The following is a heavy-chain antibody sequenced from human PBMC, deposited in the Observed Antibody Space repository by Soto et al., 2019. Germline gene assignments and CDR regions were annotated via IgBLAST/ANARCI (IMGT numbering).Heavy chain of an antibody. CDR3: ARYSSSAYWYFDL. Sequence: VKVSCKASGGTFSSYTISWVRQAPGQGLEWMGRIIPILGIANYAQKFQGRVTITADKSTSTAYMELSSLRSEDTAVYYCARYSSSAYWYFDLWGRGTLVTVSS. D-gene: IGHD6-6*01. CDR1: GGTFSSYT. CDR2: IIPILGIA. J-gene: IGHJ2*01. V-gene: IGHV1-69*02.